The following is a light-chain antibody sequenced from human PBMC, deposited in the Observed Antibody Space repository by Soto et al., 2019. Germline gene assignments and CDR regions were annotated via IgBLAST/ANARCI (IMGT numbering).Light chain of an antibody. Sequence: DIQLTQSPSFLSASVGDRVTITCRASQGISSYLAWYQQKPGKAPKLLIHVASTLQSGVPSRFSGGGSGTEFTLTISSLQPEDFASYYCQQLNTYPQTFGQGTKVDIK. CDR2: VAS. V-gene: IGKV1-9*01. CDR1: QGISSY. CDR3: QQLNTYPQT. J-gene: IGKJ1*01.